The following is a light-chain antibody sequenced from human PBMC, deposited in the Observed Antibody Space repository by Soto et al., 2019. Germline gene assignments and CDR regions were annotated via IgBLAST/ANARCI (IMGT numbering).Light chain of an antibody. Sequence: QSVLTQSPSVSAAPGQKVTISCSGSSSNIGNNYVSWYQQHPGKVPKLMIYDVSKRPSGVPDRFSGSKSGNTASLTISGLQVEDEAEYYCCSYVGRYSWVFGGGTKLTVL. V-gene: IGLV2-11*02. J-gene: IGLJ3*02. CDR2: DVS. CDR1: SSNIGNNY. CDR3: CSYVGRYSWV.